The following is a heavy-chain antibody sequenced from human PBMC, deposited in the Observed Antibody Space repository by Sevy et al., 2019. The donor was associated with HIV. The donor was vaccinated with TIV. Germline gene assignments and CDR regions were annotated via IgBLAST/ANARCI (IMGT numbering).Heavy chain of an antibody. CDR2: MSPKSGST. Sequence: ASVKVSCKASGDTFSTYDINWVRQAPGQGLEWMGWMSPKSGSTGFAQKFQGRLTMTRDTSINTAYMELSSRGSEDTAGYYCASGGSGDVLNYGYYYYGMDVWGQGTTVTVSS. CDR3: ASGGSGDVLNYGYYYYGMDV. CDR1: GDTFSTYD. V-gene: IGHV1-8*02. D-gene: IGHD3-9*01. J-gene: IGHJ6*02.